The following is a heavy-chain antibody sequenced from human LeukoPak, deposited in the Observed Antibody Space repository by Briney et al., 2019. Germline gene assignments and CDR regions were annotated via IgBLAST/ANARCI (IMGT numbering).Heavy chain of an antibody. J-gene: IGHJ6*02. CDR2: IYYSGST. V-gene: IGHV4-59*01. Sequence: SETLSLTCTVPGGSISDYYWSWIRQPPGKGLEWIGYIYYSGSTNYNPSLKSRVTISVDTSKNQFSLKLTSVTAADTAMYYCARVSGSGWWIHSLGDYCGMDVWGQGTTVTV. D-gene: IGHD6-19*01. CDR1: GGSISDYY. CDR3: ARVSGSGWWIHSLGDYCGMDV.